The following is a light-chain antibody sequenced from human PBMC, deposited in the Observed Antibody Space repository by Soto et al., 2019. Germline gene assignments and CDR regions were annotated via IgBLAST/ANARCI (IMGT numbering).Light chain of an antibody. J-gene: IGLJ1*01. V-gene: IGLV2-14*01. CDR2: EVS. CDR3: SSYTSSSTLYV. CDR1: SSDVGGYNY. Sequence: QSVLTQPASVSGSPGQSITISCTGTSSDVGGYNYVCWYQQHPGKAPKLMIYEVSNRPSGVPTRFSGSKSGNTASLTISGLQAEDEADYYCSSYTSSSTLYVFGTGTKVTVL.